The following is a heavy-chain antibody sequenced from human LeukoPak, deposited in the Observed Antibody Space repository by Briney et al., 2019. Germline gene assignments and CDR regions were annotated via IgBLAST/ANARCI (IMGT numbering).Heavy chain of an antibody. J-gene: IGHJ6*03. CDR1: GFTFSSYV. CDR3: AKGDFYGSGRDYYYYMDV. CDR2: ISNSGDNT. D-gene: IGHD3-10*01. V-gene: IGHV3-23*01. Sequence: PGGTLRLSCAASGFTFSSYVMSWVRQAPGKGLEWVSAISNSGDNTYYADSVKGRFTISRDNSKNTLYLQMNSLRAEDTAVYNCAKGDFYGSGRDYYYYMDVWGKGTTVTISS.